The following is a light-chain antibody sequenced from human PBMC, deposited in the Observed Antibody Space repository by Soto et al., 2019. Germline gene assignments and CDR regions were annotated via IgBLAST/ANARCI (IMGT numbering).Light chain of an antibody. CDR3: QQYSCSPFN. V-gene: IGKV3-20*01. J-gene: IGKJ3*01. Sequence: EIVLTQSQGTLSLSPGERATLSCRASQSVSVNSLARYQQKGGQAPRLLIYAASTRATGVPDRFSGTVSGTEFALTISRLETDDSAVYYCQQYSCSPFNVGPGTKVDVK. CDR2: AAS. CDR1: QSVSVNS.